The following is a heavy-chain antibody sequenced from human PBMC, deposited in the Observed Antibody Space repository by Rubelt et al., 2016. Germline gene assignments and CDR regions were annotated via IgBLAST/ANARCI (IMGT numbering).Heavy chain of an antibody. D-gene: IGHD7-27*01. CDR2: IYSGGST. CDR3: ARNWGFDY. Sequence: EVQLVESGGGLVQPGGSLRLSCAASGFTVSSNYMSWVRQAPGKGLEWVSVIYSGGSTYYADSVKGSFPMSRVNSKNTRDLQMNSLRAEDTAVYYCARNWGFDYWGQGTLVTVSS. J-gene: IGHJ4*02. V-gene: IGHV3-66*01. CDR1: GFTVSSNY.